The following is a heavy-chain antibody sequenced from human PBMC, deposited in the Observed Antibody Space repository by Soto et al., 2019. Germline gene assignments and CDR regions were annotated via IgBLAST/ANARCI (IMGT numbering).Heavy chain of an antibody. CDR2: IYYSGNT. CDR3: ARDLGYCSGGSCYGYFDY. D-gene: IGHD2-15*01. Sequence: SETLSLTCTVSGGSISSGAYYWSWIRQHPGEALEWIGYIYYSGNTYYNPSLKSRVMISVDTSKNQFSLKLSSVTAADTAVYYCARDLGYCSGGSCYGYFDYWGQGTLVTVSS. J-gene: IGHJ4*02. V-gene: IGHV4-31*03. CDR1: GGSISSGAYY.